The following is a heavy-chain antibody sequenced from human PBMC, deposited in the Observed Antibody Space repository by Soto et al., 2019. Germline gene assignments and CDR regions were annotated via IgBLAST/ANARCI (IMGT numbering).Heavy chain of an antibody. V-gene: IGHV3-23*01. CDR3: AKGPRLWLNY. J-gene: IGHJ4*01. D-gene: IGHD5-18*01. CDR1: GFTFSSYS. CDR2: ISGSGGST. Sequence: GGSLRRSCAASGFTFSSYSMSWVRQATGKGLEWVSSISGSGGSTYDADSVKGRFTIAIDNSKNTLYRQMNSLRAEDTAGYYCAKGPRLWLNYWGHGTPVTVCS.